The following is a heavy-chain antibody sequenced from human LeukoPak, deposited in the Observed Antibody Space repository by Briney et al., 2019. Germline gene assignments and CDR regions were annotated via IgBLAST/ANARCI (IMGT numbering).Heavy chain of an antibody. CDR1: GFTFSSYG. D-gene: IGHD3-22*01. V-gene: IGHV3-30*02. Sequence: GGSLRLSCAASGFTFSSYGMHWVRQAPGKGLEWVAFIRYDGSNKYYADSVKGRFTISRDNSKNTLYLQMNSLRAEETAVYYCAPDPDTYYYDSSGSPDDYWGPGTLVTVSS. CDR2: IRYDGSNK. J-gene: IGHJ4*02. CDR3: APDPDTYYYDSSGSPDDY.